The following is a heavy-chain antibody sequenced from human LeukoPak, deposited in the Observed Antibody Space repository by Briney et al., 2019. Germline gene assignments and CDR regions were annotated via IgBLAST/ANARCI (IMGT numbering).Heavy chain of an antibody. V-gene: IGHV4-59*01. CDR3: ARTYGGYAYFDY. Sequence: SETLSLTCTISGASIDSYYWSWIRQPPGKGLEWIGYIYYSGTTNYNPSLKSRVTISVDTSKNQFSLKLSSVTAADTAVYYCARTYGGYAYFDYWGQGTLVTVSS. D-gene: IGHD5-12*01. CDR1: GASIDSYY. CDR2: IYYSGTT. J-gene: IGHJ4*02.